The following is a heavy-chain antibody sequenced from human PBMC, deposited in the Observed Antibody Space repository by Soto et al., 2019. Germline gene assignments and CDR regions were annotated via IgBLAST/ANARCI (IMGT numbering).Heavy chain of an antibody. Sequence: SENLCLTCTVSGDASRAYWWIWVRQPPGKGLEWIGNIHYNGNTKYTPSLKSRVTMSVDTSKNQFSLKLISVTAADTAKYFCAREGNLGRWLQPLDFWGQGT. V-gene: IGHV4-59*01. J-gene: IGHJ4*02. CDR3: AREGNLGRWLQPLDF. D-gene: IGHD5-12*01. CDR1: GDASRAYW. CDR2: IHYNGNT.